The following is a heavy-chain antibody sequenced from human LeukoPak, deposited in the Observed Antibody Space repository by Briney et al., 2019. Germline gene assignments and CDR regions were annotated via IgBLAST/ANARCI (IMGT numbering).Heavy chain of an antibody. V-gene: IGHV1-18*01. CDR1: GFTFTSYG. J-gene: IGHJ6*02. CDR3: ARDDKNCSGGSCYSPYYYYGMDV. D-gene: IGHD2-15*01. Sequence: GGSLRLSCAASGFTFTSYGISWVRQAPGQGLEWMGWISAYNGSTNYAQKLQGRVTMTTDTSTSTAYMELRSLRSDDTAVYYCARDDKNCSGGSCYSPYYYYGMDVWGQGTTVTVSS. CDR2: ISAYNGST.